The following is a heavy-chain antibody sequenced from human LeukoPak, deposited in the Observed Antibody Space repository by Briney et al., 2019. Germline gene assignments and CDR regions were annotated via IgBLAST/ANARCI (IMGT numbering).Heavy chain of an antibody. J-gene: IGHJ4*02. Sequence: ASVKVSCKASGYTSTGYYIHWVRQAPGQGLEWMGRINPNSGGTNYAQKFQYRVTMTRDTSISTAYMELSRLRSDDTAVYFCASINQTVWGQGTLVIVSS. CDR3: ASINQTV. CDR2: INPNSGGT. D-gene: IGHD1-14*01. CDR1: GYTSTGYY. V-gene: IGHV1-2*06.